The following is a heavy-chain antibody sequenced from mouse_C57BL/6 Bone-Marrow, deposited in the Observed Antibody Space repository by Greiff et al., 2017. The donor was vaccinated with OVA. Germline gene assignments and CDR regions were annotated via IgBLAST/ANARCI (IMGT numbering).Heavy chain of an antibody. V-gene: IGHV5-6*01. CDR1: GFTFSSYG. CDR2: ISSGGSYT. J-gene: IGHJ1*03. CDR3: ARHNYYWYFDV. Sequence: VQLVESGGDLVKPGGSLKLSCAASGFTFSSYGMSWVRQTPDKRLEWVATISSGGSYTYYPDSVKGRFTISRDNAKNTLYLQMSSLKSEDTAMYYCARHNYYWYFDVWGTGTTVTVSS.